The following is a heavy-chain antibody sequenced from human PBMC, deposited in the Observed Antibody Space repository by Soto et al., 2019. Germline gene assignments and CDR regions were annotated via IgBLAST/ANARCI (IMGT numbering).Heavy chain of an antibody. J-gene: IGHJ4*02. Sequence: SETLSLTCSVSGESFNDHYWGWLRQPPWKGLEWIGDVNLSGRSNYNPSLKSRVTISIDTSKNQFSLKLNSVTAADTAVYYCARMFAYWGPGALVTVSS. CDR1: GESFNDHY. D-gene: IGHD3-10*02. CDR3: ARMFAY. V-gene: IGHV4-34*01. CDR2: VNLSGRS.